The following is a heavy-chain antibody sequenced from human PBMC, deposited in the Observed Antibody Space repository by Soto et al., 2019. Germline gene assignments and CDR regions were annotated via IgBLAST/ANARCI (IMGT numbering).Heavy chain of an antibody. CDR2: INSDASHT. CDR3: VRDGQFITTSCYGNWFDP. J-gene: IGHJ5*02. V-gene: IGHV3-74*01. Sequence: EVQLVASGGGLVQPGGALRLSCAASGFTFSTYWMHWIRQVPGRGLEWVSRINSDASHTYYADSVKGRFTISRDNAKNTLHLEMNSLRAEDTAVYYCVRDGQFITTSCYGNWFDPWGQGPLVTVSS. CDR1: GFTFSTYW. D-gene: IGHD2-2*01.